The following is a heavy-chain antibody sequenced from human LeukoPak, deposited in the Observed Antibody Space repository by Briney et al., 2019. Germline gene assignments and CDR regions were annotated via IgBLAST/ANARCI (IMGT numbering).Heavy chain of an antibody. CDR2: ISSSYNTI. CDR3: ARATSDSSGYPVSDF. Sequence: GGSLRLSCVASGFTFSSHNMNWVRQAPGKGLEWVSYISSSYNTIYYRDSVQGRFIISRDNAKNSLSLQMNSLRAEDSGIYYCARATSDSSGYPVSDFWGQGPLVTVSS. V-gene: IGHV3-48*03. CDR1: GFTFSSHN. J-gene: IGHJ4*02. D-gene: IGHD3-22*01.